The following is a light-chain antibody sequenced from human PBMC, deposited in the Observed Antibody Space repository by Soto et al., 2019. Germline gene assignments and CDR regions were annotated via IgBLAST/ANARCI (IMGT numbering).Light chain of an antibody. J-gene: IGKJ5*01. CDR3: QQYHTWPPIT. CDR1: QSLSSSS. V-gene: IGKV3-20*01. Sequence: EIVLTQSPGTLSMSPGERATLSCRASQSLSSSSLAWYQQKLGQPPRLLIYETSTRANGIPARFSGSGSGTDFTLSISSLQPGDVGIYSCQQYHTWPPITFGQGTRLEI. CDR2: ETS.